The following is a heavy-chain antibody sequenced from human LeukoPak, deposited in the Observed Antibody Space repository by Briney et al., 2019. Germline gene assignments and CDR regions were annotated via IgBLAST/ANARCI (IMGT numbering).Heavy chain of an antibody. CDR3: ANGNRCTSPNCLGYYYFYMDV. V-gene: IGHV3-23*01. Sequence: GGSLRLSCAASGLPFSSYALNWGRQAPGRGLEWVSGFSGSGGTTYYADSVRGRVPISRDNSKNALKLQMNSLRAEDTAVYYCANGNRCTSPNCLGYYYFYMDVWGKGTTVTVSS. D-gene: IGHD2-8*01. J-gene: IGHJ6*03. CDR2: FSGSGGTT. CDR1: GLPFSSYA.